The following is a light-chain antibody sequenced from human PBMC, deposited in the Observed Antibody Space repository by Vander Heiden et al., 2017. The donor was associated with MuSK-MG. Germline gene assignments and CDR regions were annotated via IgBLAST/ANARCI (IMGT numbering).Light chain of an antibody. CDR3: QQVNNYTNT. CDR1: QGISSA. V-gene: IGKV1D-13*01. CDR2: DAS. Sequence: AIQLTQSPSSLSASVGDSATITCRASQGISSALAWYQQKPGKAPKLLIYDASSLESGVPSRFSGSGSGTEFTLTISSLHPEDFATYYCQQVNNYTNTFGGGTKVEIK. J-gene: IGKJ4*01.